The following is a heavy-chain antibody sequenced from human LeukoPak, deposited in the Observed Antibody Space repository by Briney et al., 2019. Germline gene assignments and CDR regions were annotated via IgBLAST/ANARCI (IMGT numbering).Heavy chain of an antibody. Sequence: PGGSLRLSCAASGFTFSNYEVNWVRQAPGKGLEWVSYLSGSGSTIYYADSVKGRFTISRDHAKESLYMQMNSLRAEDTAVYYCARVRSGYSHENYFDYWGQGTLVTVSS. CDR3: ARVRSGYSHENYFDY. J-gene: IGHJ4*02. CDR1: GFTFSNYE. CDR2: LSGSGSTI. V-gene: IGHV3-48*03. D-gene: IGHD5-18*01.